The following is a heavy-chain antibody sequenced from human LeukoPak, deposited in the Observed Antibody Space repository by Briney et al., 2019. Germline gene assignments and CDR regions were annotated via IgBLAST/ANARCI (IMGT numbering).Heavy chain of an antibody. V-gene: IGHV5-51*01. CDR3: VRRGRDYYDTSGHQNYFDY. CDR1: GYSFGSYW. D-gene: IGHD3-22*01. CDR2: IYPDDSDT. J-gene: IGHJ4*02. Sequence: GESLKISCKGSGYSFGSYWFGWARQMPGRGLEWVGVIYPDDSDTRYSPSFQGQVTISADKSINTAYLQWSSLKASDTAMYYCVRRGRDYYDTSGHQNYFDYWGQGTLVTVSS.